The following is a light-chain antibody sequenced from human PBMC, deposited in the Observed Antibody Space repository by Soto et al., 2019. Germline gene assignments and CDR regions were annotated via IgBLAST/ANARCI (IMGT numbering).Light chain of an antibody. CDR3: QQYGTSPPRYT. CDR2: GAS. Sequence: EIVLTQSPGTLSLSPGERATLSCRASQSVSSSSLAWYQQKPGQAPRLLIYGASTRATGIPDRFSGSASGTDFTLTISRLEPEDFAVYYCQQYGTSPPRYTFGQGTKVDIK. J-gene: IGKJ2*01. V-gene: IGKV3-20*01. CDR1: QSVSSSS.